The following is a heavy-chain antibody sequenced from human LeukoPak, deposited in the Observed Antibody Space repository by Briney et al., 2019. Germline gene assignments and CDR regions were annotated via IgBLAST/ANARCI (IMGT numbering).Heavy chain of an antibody. CDR2: IYYSGST. J-gene: IGHJ5*02. CDR3: ARRINTNYYYGSGSYGDWFDP. V-gene: IGHV4-59*08. CDR1: GGSISSYY. Sequence: SETLSLTCTVSGGSISSYYWSWIRQPPGKGLEWIGYIYYSGSTNYNPSLKSRVTISVDTPKNQFSLKLSSVTAADTAVYYCARRINTNYYYGSGSYGDWFDPWGQGTLVTVSS. D-gene: IGHD3-10*01.